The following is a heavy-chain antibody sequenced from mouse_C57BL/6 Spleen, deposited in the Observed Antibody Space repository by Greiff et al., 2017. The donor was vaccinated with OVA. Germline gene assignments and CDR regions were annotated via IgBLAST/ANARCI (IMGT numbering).Heavy chain of an antibody. V-gene: IGHV1-50*01. CDR1: GYTFTSYW. Sequence: QVQLKQPGAELVKPGASVKLSCKASGYTFTSYWMQWVKQRPGQGLEWIGEIDPSDSYTNYNQKFKGKATLTVDTSSSTAYMQLSSLTSEDSAVYYCARYNYSNEDYYAMDYWGQGTSVTVSS. J-gene: IGHJ4*01. CDR3: ARYNYSNEDYYAMDY. CDR2: IDPSDSYT. D-gene: IGHD2-5*01.